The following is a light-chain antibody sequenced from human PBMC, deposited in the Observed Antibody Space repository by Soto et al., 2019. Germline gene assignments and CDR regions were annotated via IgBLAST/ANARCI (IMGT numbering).Light chain of an antibody. V-gene: IGKV1-39*01. CDR3: QQGHSTPYT. Sequence: DIQMTQSPYSLSASVGDSVTITCRASQNIRTYLNWYQQKPGRAPKLLIHSASALPSGVPSRFSGSGSGTEVTLNMSCLQPEDFATYYCQQGHSTPYTFGQGTKVEIK. CDR2: SAS. J-gene: IGKJ2*01. CDR1: QNIRTY.